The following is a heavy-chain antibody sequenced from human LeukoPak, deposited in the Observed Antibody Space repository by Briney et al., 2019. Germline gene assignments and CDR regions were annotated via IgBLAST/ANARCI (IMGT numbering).Heavy chain of an antibody. V-gene: IGHV3-30*03. CDR2: ISYDGSNK. Sequence: GGSLRLSCAASGFTSSSYGMHWVRQAPGKGLEWVAVISYDGSNKYYADSVKGRFTISRDNAKNTLFVQMSSLRAEDTAVYYCASGTVTRNSDMIDWGQGTLVTVSS. CDR1: GFTSSSYG. CDR3: ASGTVTRNSDMID. J-gene: IGHJ4*02. D-gene: IGHD4-17*01.